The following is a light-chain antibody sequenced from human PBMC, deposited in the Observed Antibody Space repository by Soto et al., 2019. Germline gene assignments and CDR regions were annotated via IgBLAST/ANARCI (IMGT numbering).Light chain of an antibody. J-gene: IGLJ2*01. CDR1: RSDVGGYNI. V-gene: IGLV2-23*01. CDR3: CSYAGNFTLV. CDR2: EGH. Sequence: QSALTQPASVSGSPGQSISISCTGTRSDVGGYNIVSWYQQHPGKAPKLMIYEGHRRPSGVSYRFSGSKSGNTASLTISGLQAEDEADYHCCSYAGNFTLVFGGGTKLTVL.